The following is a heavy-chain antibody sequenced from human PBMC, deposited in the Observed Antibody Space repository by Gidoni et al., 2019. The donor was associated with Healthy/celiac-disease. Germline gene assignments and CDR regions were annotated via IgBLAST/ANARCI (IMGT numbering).Heavy chain of an antibody. CDR1: GGTFSSYA. J-gene: IGHJ6*02. CDR2: IIPIFGTA. Sequence: QVQLVQSGAAVKKPGSSVNVSCKASGGTFSSYATSWVRQAPGQGLEWMGGIIPIFGTANYARKFQGRVTITADESTSTAYMELSSLRSEDTAVYYCASSYSNYVPDYYYYGMDVWGQGTTVTVSS. V-gene: IGHV1-69*01. D-gene: IGHD4-4*01. CDR3: ASSYSNYVPDYYYYGMDV.